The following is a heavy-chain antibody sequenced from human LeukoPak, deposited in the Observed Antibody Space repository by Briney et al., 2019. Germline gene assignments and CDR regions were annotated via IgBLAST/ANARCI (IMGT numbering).Heavy chain of an antibody. CDR3: ARDSGTTGEVKFDP. CDR1: GGSISSYY. J-gene: IGHJ5*02. V-gene: IGHV4-4*07. CDR2: IYTSGSI. Sequence: SETLSLTSTVSGGSISSYYWSWIRQPAGKGLEWIGRIYTSGSITYNPSLKSRVSMSVDTSRNQFSLKLSSVTAADTAVYYCARDSGTTGEVKFDPWGQGTLVTVSS. D-gene: IGHD3-10*01.